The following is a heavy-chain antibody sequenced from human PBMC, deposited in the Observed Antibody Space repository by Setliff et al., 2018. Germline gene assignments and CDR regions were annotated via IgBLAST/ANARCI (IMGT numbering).Heavy chain of an antibody. D-gene: IGHD3-22*01. Sequence: SVKVSCKASGGTFSSYAISWVRQAPGQGLEWMGGIIPILGIANYAQKFQGRVTMTRDTSTSTVYMELSSLRSEDTAVYYCARDYYDSSGYRFSQGFDYWGQGALVTVSS. CDR2: IIPILGIA. V-gene: IGHV1-69*10. J-gene: IGHJ4*02. CDR1: GGTFSSYA. CDR3: ARDYYDSSGYRFSQGFDY.